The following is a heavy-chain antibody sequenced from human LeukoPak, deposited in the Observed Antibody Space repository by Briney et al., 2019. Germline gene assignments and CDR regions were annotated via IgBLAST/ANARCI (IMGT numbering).Heavy chain of an antibody. CDR2: IKQDGSEK. CDR3: ARDATYSSSWYGGAYYYGMDV. D-gene: IGHD6-13*01. CDR1: GFTFSTHW. V-gene: IGHV3-7*01. Sequence: GGSLRLSCAASGFTFSTHWMTRVRQAPGKGLEWVANIKQDGSEKYYVDSVKGRLTISRDNAKNSLYLQMNSLRAEDTAVYYCARDATYSSSWYGGAYYYGMDVWGQGTTVTVSS. J-gene: IGHJ6*02.